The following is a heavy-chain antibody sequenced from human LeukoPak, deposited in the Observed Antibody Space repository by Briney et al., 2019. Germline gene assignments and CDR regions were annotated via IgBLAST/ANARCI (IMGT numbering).Heavy chain of an antibody. Sequence: GGSLRLSCAASGITVSTNFMSWVRQAPGKGLEWVSMIYADGTTHYTDSVKGRFTISRDNSKSTLNLQMISLRAEDTAVYYCARWYCSSTSCYYDYWGQGTLVTVPS. CDR1: GITVSTNF. V-gene: IGHV3-53*01. D-gene: IGHD2-2*01. CDR3: ARWYCSSTSCYYDY. CDR2: IYADGTT. J-gene: IGHJ4*02.